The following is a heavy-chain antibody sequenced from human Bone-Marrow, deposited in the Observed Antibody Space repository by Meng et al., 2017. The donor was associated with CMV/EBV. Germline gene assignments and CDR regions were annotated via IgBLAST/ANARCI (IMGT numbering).Heavy chain of an antibody. CDR1: GCTFSSYS. Sequence: SGCTFSSYSRNGVRQAPGKGLEWVSSISSSSSYIYYADSVKGRFTISRDNAKNSLYLQMNSLRAEDTAVYYCARDLPVWGSVNNWFDPWGQGTLVTVSS. CDR3: ARDLPVWGSVNNWFDP. D-gene: IGHD7-27*01. J-gene: IGHJ5*02. CDR2: ISSSSSYI. V-gene: IGHV3-21*01.